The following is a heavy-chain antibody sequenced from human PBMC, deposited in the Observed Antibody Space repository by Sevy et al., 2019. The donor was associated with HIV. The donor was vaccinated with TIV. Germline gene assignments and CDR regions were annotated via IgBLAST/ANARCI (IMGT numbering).Heavy chain of an antibody. CDR2: VSWSSDKI. J-gene: IGHJ3*02. CDR1: GFRFDDYA. D-gene: IGHD1-26*01. CDR3: VKDITAMITVGGAFDI. Sequence: GGSLRLSCAASGFRFDDYAMQWVRLAPGKGLEWVSGVSWSSDKIYYADSVKGRFTISRDNAKTSLVLQMNSLTTEDTALYYCVKDITAMITVGGAFDIWGRGTTVTVSS. V-gene: IGHV3-9*01.